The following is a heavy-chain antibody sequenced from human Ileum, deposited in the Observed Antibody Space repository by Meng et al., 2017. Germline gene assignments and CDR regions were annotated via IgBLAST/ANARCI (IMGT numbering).Heavy chain of an antibody. J-gene: IGHJ4*02. CDR1: GGSVSTSDYQ. CDR2: AGT. D-gene: IGHD7-27*01. Sequence: VQLAEAGPGLVRPSATLSLICTVSGGSVSTSDYQWGWIRQPPGKGLEWIGYAGTNYNPSLKSRVTISVDTSKRQFSLKLTSVTAADTAVYYCARDHWGSLDYWGQGILVTVSS. V-gene: IGHV4-61*08. CDR3: ARDHWGSLDY.